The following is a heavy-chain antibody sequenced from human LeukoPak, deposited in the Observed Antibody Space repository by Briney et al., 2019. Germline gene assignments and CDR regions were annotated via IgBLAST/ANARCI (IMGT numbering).Heavy chain of an antibody. CDR1: GFTFSSYA. J-gene: IGHJ4*02. CDR2: ISNSGATT. D-gene: IGHD3-3*01. CDR3: AKDRVTIFGVVISY. V-gene: IGHV3-23*01. Sequence: GGSLRLSCAASGFTFSSYAMHWVRQAPGKGLEWVSLISNSGATTYYADSVKGRFTISRDNSMNTLYLQMNSLRAEDTAVYYCAKDRVTIFGVVISYWGQGTLVTVSS.